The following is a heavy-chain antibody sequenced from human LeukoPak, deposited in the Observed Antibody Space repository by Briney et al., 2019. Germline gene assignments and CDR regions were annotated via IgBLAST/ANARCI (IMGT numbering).Heavy chain of an antibody. J-gene: IGHJ4*02. CDR2: INTNTGSP. Sequence: ASVKVSCKASGYTFTSYAMNWVRQAPGQGLEWMGWINTNTGSPTYAQGFTGRFVFSLDTSVSTAYLQISGLKAEDTAVYYCARENSASYPDYWGQGTLVTVSS. V-gene: IGHV7-4-1*02. CDR3: ARENSASYPDY. D-gene: IGHD1-26*01. CDR1: GYTFTSYA.